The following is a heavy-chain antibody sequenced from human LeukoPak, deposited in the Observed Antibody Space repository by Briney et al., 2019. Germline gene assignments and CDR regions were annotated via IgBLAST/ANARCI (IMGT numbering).Heavy chain of an antibody. Sequence: GGSLRLSCAASGFTFSSYSMNWVRQAPGKGLEWVSSISSSSSYIYYADSVKGRFTISRDNAKNSLYLQMNSLRAEDTAVYYCARAAAEYQLLYWFDPWGQGTLVTVSS. CDR3: ARAAAEYQLLYWFDP. CDR2: ISSSSSYI. D-gene: IGHD2-2*01. J-gene: IGHJ5*02. CDR1: GFTFSSYS. V-gene: IGHV3-21*01.